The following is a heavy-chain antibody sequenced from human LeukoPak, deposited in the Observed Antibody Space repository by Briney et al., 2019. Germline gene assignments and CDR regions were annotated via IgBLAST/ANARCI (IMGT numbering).Heavy chain of an antibody. V-gene: IGHV1-69*04. Sequence: ASVKVSCKASGGTFSSYAISWVRQAPGQGLEWMGRIIPILGIANYAQKFQGRVTITADKSTSTAYMELSSLRSEDTAVYYCARDRTAGNRDYYYYGMDGWGQGTTVTVSS. CDR1: GGTFSSYA. D-gene: IGHD4-23*01. J-gene: IGHJ6*02. CDR3: ARDRTAGNRDYYYYGMDG. CDR2: IIPILGIA.